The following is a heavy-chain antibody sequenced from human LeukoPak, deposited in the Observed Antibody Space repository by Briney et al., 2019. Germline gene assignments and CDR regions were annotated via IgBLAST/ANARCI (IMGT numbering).Heavy chain of an antibody. CDR3: ARRDYDFWSGYPLAHFDY. CDR1: GGSFSGYY. V-gene: IGHV4-34*01. D-gene: IGHD3-3*01. J-gene: IGHJ4*02. CDR2: INHSGST. Sequence: SETLSLTCAVYGGSFSGYYWSWIRQPPGKGLEWIGEINHSGSTNYNPSLKGRVTISVDTSKNQFSLKLSSVTAADTAVYYCARRDYDFWSGYPLAHFDYWGQGTLVTVSS.